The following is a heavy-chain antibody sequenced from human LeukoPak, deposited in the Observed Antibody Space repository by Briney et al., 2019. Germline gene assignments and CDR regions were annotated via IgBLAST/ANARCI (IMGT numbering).Heavy chain of an antibody. V-gene: IGHV1-8*03. J-gene: IGHJ4*02. CDR2: MNPNSGNT. CDR3: ARAPMVRGAYFDY. CDR1: GYTFTSYD. D-gene: IGHD3-10*01. Sequence: ASVKVYCKASGYTFTSYDINWVRQATGQGLEWMGWMNPNSGNTGYAQKFQGRVTITRNTSISTAYMELSSLRSEDTAVYYCARAPMVRGAYFDYWGQGTLVTVSS.